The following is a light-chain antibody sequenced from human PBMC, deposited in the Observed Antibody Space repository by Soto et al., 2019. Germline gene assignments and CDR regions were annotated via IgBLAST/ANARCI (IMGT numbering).Light chain of an antibody. CDR1: RSDVGAYHY. V-gene: IGLV2-14*01. CDR3: SSFTSRFTFV. CDR2: GVT. Sequence: QSSLTQPASVSGSPGQSIAIPCTGTRSDVGAYHYVSWYQQHPGKAPKLMISGVTNRPAGVSDRFSDSNSGNKTSLTLSGLQAEGEADSYCSSFTSRFTFVIGSGRKVTVL. J-gene: IGLJ1*01.